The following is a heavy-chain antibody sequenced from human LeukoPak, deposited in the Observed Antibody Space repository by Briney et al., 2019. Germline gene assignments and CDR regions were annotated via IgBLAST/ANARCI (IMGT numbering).Heavy chain of an antibody. CDR3: ARERARDAFDI. V-gene: IGHV4-34*01. D-gene: IGHD1-1*01. J-gene: IGHJ3*02. CDR1: GGSFSGHY. CDR2: INHSGST. Sequence: SETLSLTCAVYGGSFSGHYWSWIRQPPGKGLEWIGEINHSGSTNYNPSLKSRVTISVDTSKNQFSLKLSSVTAADTAVYYCARERARDAFDIWGQGTMVTVSS.